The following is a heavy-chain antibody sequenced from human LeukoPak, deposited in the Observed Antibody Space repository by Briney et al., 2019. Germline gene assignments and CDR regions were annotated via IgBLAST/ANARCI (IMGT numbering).Heavy chain of an antibody. Sequence: GGSLRLSCAATGFSFSNSWVTWVRQAPGKGPEWLANINQDGSTKNYVDAVEGRFTISRDNATNSVYLQMNSLRAEDTAVYYCPRDFSCQQFDYWRQGTGVTV. D-gene: IGHD3-3*01. V-gene: IGHV3-7*01. CDR1: GFSFSNSW. CDR2: INQDGSTK. J-gene: IGHJ4*02. CDR3: PRDFSCQQFDY.